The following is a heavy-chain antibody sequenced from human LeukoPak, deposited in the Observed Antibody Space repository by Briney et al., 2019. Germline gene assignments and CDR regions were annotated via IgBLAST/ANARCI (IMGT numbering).Heavy chain of an antibody. Sequence: PSETLSLTCAVYGGSFSGYYWSWIRQPPGKGLEWIGEINHSGSTNYNPSLKSRVTISVDKSKNQFSLKLSSVTAADTAVYYCARGLVGGAFDIWGQGTMVTVSS. J-gene: IGHJ3*02. CDR3: ARGLVGGAFDI. CDR2: INHSGST. CDR1: GGSFSGYY. V-gene: IGHV4-34*01. D-gene: IGHD1-26*01.